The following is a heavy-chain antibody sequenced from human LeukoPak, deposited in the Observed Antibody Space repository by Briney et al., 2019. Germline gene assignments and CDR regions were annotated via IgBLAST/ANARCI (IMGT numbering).Heavy chain of an antibody. J-gene: IGHJ5*02. D-gene: IGHD3-16*01. Sequence: PGGSLRLSCAASGFTFSSYAMHWVRQAPGKGLEWVAVISYDGSNKYYADSVKGRFTISRDNSKNTLYLQMNSLRAEDTAVYYCARSLGGIVDPWGQGTLVTVSS. CDR3: ARSLGGIVDP. V-gene: IGHV3-30*04. CDR1: GFTFSSYA. CDR2: ISYDGSNK.